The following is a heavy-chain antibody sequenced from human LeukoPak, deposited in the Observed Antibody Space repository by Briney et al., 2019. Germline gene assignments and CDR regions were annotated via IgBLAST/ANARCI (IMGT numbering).Heavy chain of an antibody. Sequence: GGSLRLSCAASGFTFSSYSMNWVRQAPGKGLEWVALISYDESYKYYADSVKGRFTISRDNAKNSLYLQMNSLRAEDTAVYYCARTYSSSWSFDYWGQGTLVTVSS. D-gene: IGHD6-13*01. V-gene: IGHV3-30*03. CDR1: GFTFSSYS. CDR2: ISYDESYK. J-gene: IGHJ4*02. CDR3: ARTYSSSWSFDY.